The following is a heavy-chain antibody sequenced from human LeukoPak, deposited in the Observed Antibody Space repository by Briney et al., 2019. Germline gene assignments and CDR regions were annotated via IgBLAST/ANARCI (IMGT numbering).Heavy chain of an antibody. CDR3: AKEMGLVQYYFYGLDV. Sequence: GGSLRLSCAASGFTFYNFAVKWVRQAPGKGLEWVSVIGGGDGSIYYADSVKGRFTISRDNSKNTLYLQMTSLRAEDAAIYYCAKEMGLVQYYFYGLDVWGQGTTVTVSS. CDR2: IGGGDGSI. D-gene: IGHD6-19*01. CDR1: GFTFYNFA. V-gene: IGHV3-23*01. J-gene: IGHJ6*02.